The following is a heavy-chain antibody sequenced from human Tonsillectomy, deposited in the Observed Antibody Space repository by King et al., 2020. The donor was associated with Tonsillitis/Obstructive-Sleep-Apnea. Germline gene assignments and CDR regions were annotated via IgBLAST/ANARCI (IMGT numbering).Heavy chain of an antibody. J-gene: IGHJ6*03. Sequence: VQLVESEGGVVQPGRSLRLSCAASGFIFSSYGMHWVRQAPGKGLEWVALIWYDGSHKYYADSVKGRFTVSRDISKNTLYLQMNSLRAEDTAVYYCARDPTTATSQYYFYYMDVWGKGTTVTVSS. CDR1: GFIFSSYG. V-gene: IGHV3-33*01. D-gene: IGHD4-11*01. CDR3: ARDPTTATSQYYFYYMDV. CDR2: IWYDGSHK.